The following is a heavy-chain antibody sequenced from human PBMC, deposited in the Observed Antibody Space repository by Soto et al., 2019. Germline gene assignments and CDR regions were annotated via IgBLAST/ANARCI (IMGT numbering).Heavy chain of an antibody. CDR1: GFPFSSYA. CDR2: ISGSGGST. CDR3: AKVLAIVVVPAVLDY. Sequence: GGSLRLSCAASGFPFSSYAMTGFRKAPGKGREWVSAISGSGGSTYNADSVKGRFTISRDNSKNTLYLQMNSLRAEDTAVYYCAKVLAIVVVPAVLDYWGQGTLVTVSS. D-gene: IGHD2-2*01. J-gene: IGHJ4*02. V-gene: IGHV3-23*01.